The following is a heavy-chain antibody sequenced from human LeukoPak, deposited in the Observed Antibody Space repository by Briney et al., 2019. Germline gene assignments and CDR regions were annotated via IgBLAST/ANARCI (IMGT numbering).Heavy chain of an antibody. J-gene: IGHJ4*02. CDR1: RLIFSSYG. V-gene: IGHV3-30*02. CDR3: ASSLVVAATGDY. Sequence: PGGSLRLSCAASRLIFSSYGMHWVRQSPGKGLEWVAFIRYDGSSKYYADSVKGRFTISRDNSKNTLYLQMNSLRAEDTAVYYCASSLVVAATGDYWGQGTLVTVSS. CDR2: IRYDGSSK. D-gene: IGHD2-15*01.